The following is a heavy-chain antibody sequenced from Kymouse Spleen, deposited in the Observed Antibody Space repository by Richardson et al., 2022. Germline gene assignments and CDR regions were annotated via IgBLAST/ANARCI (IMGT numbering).Heavy chain of an antibody. CDR1: GGSFSGYY. CDR3: ARLCSSTSCYKDYFDY. D-gene: IGHD2-2*02. Sequence: QVQLQQWGAGLLKPSETLSLTCAVYGGSFSGYYWSWIRQPPGKGLEWIGEINHSGSTNYNPSLKSRVTISVDTSKNQFSLKLSSVTAADTAVYYCARLCSSTSCYKDYFDYWGQGTLVTVSS. V-gene: IGHV4-34*01. J-gene: IGHJ4*02. CDR2: INHSGST.